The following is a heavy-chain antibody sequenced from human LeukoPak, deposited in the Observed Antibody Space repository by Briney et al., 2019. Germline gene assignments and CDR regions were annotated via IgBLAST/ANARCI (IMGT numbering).Heavy chain of an antibody. J-gene: IGHJ4*02. Sequence: PGRSLRLSCAASGFTFSSYGMHWVRQAPGKGLEWVAVISYDGSNKYYADSVKGRFTISRDNSKNTLYLQMNSLSAEDTAVYYCAKDPGYYDSSGYIFDYWGQGTLVTVSS. CDR1: GFTFSSYG. CDR3: AKDPGYYDSSGYIFDY. CDR2: ISYDGSNK. V-gene: IGHV3-30*18. D-gene: IGHD3-22*01.